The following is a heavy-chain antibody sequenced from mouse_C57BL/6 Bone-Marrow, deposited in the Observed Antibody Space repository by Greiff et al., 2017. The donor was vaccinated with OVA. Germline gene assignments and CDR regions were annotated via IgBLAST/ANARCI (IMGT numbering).Heavy chain of an antibody. J-gene: IGHJ3*01. CDR3: ARSYSNYPWFAY. CDR2: IWTGGGT. CDR1: GSSLTSYA. D-gene: IGHD2-5*01. Sequence: QVQLQQSGPGLVAPSQSLSISCTVSGSSLTSYAISWVRQPPGKGLEWLGVIWTGGGTNYNSALKSRLSISKDNSKSQVFLKMNSLQTDDTARYYCARSYSNYPWFAYWGQGTLVTVSA. V-gene: IGHV2-9-1*01.